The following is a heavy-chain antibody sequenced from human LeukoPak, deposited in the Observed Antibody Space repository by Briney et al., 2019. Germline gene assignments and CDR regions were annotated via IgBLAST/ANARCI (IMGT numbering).Heavy chain of an antibody. CDR3: ARTGQQWQIHPTNY. J-gene: IGHJ4*02. Sequence: SETLSLTCTVSGGSISSSSYYWGWIRQPPGKGLEWTGSIYYSGSTYYNPSLKSRVTISVDTSKNQFSLKLSSVTAADTAVYYCARTGQQWQIHPTNYWGQGTLVTVSS. CDR2: IYYSGST. D-gene: IGHD6-19*01. V-gene: IGHV4-39*01. CDR1: GGSISSSSYY.